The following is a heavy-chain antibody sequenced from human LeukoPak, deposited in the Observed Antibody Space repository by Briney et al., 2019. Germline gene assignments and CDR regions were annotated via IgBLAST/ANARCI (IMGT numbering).Heavy chain of an antibody. CDR3: ARASCGSCPFDP. D-gene: IGHD2-15*01. J-gene: IGHJ5*02. CDR1: GFTFSSYS. Sequence: GGSLRLSCAASGFTFSSYSMNWVRQAPGKGLEWVSVIYSGGSTYYAESVKGRFTISRDNSKNTVYLQMNSLRAEDTAMYYCARASCGSCPFDPWGQGTLVTVSS. V-gene: IGHV3-53*01. CDR2: IYSGGST.